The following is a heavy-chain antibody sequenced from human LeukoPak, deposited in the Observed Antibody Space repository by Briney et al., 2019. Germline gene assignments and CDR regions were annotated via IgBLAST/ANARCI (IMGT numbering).Heavy chain of an antibody. CDR2: IYPGDSDT. V-gene: IGHV5-51*01. CDR3: ARHPYSSSPYYYYGMDV. CDR1: GYSFTSYW. J-gene: IGHJ6*02. D-gene: IGHD6-6*01. Sequence: KLGESLKISCKGSGYSFTSYWIGWVRPMPGKGLEWMGIIYPGDSDTRYSPSFQGQVTISADKSISTAYLQWSSLKASDTAMYYCARHPYSSSPYYYYGMDVWGQGTTVTVSS.